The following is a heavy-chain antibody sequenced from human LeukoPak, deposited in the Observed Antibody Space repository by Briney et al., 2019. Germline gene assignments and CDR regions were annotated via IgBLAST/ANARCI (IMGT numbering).Heavy chain of an antibody. Sequence: SGGSLILSCAASGFMFSFYSINWVRQAPGKGLEWVSYIDTSSSTTYYAASVKGRFTISRDNAKNSVYLQMDSLRAEDTAVYYCARLLSSGWYGTFDYWGQGTLVTVSS. CDR3: ARLLSSGWYGTFDY. CDR1: GFMFSFYS. D-gene: IGHD6-19*01. V-gene: IGHV3-48*01. CDR2: IDTSSSTT. J-gene: IGHJ4*02.